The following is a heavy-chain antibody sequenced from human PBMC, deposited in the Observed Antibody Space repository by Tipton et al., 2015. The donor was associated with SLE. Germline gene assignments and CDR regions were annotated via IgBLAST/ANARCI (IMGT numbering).Heavy chain of an antibody. CDR1: GGSISSYY. CDR3: ARVTVRGVISGAFDI. CDR2: IYYSGST. J-gene: IGHJ3*02. V-gene: IGHV4-59*01. D-gene: IGHD3-10*01. Sequence: GLVKPSETLSLTCTVSGGSISSYYWSWIRQPPGKGLEWIGYIYYSGSTNYNPSLKSRVTISVDTSKNQFSLKLSSVTAADTAVYYCARVTVRGVISGAFDIWGQGTMVIVSS.